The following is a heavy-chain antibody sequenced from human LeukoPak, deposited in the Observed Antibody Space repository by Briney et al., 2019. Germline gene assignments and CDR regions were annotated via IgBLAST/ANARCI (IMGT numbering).Heavy chain of an antibody. CDR3: ARAYSRSRFDY. CDR1: GYSFTSYW. CDR2: IYPGDSDI. Sequence: GESLKISCKGSGYSFTSYWIGWVRQMPGKGLEWMGIIYPGDSDIRYSPSFQGQVTISADKSISTAYLQWSSLKASGTAMYYCARAYSRSRFDYWGQGTLVTVSS. D-gene: IGHD6-6*01. V-gene: IGHV5-51*01. J-gene: IGHJ4*02.